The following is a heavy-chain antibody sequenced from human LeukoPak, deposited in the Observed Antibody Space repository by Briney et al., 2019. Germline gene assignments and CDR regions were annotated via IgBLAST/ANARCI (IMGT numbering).Heavy chain of an antibody. D-gene: IGHD3-10*01. CDR3: AKDYFPAYYDSGSVGWFFDY. CDR2: ITWNGGAI. CDR1: GLTFDDGG. Sequence: GGSQSLFCAASGLTFDDGGMSWVHQAPGKGLECVSYITWNGGAIVYADSVKGRFTMSRDDAKNSLYLQMKSLRAEDTAFYYCAKDYFPAYYDSGSVGWFFDYWGQGTLVTVSS. J-gene: IGHJ4*02. V-gene: IGHV3-20*04.